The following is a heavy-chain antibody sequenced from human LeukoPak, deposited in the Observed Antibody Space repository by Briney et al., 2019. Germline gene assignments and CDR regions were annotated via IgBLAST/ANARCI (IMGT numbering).Heavy chain of an antibody. CDR3: ARLQDIVVVPAAMDY. CDR1: GYSFTSYW. V-gene: IGHV5-51*01. D-gene: IGHD2-2*01. CDR2: IYPGDSDT. Sequence: GESLKISCKGSGYSFTSYWIGWVRQMPGKGLEGMGIIYPGDSDTRYSPSFQGQVTISADKSISTAYLQWSSLKASDTAMYYCARLQDIVVVPAAMDYWGQGTLVTVSS. J-gene: IGHJ4*02.